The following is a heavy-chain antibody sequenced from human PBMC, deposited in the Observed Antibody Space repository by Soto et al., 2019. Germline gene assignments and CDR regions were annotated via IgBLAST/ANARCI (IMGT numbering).Heavy chain of an antibody. Sequence: DVVLVESGGGLVNPGGSLRLSCAASGFTFSKAWLSWVRQAPGKGLEWVGHIGDNTESGKTDYAAPVKGRFTISRDDSKNTVYLQMNSLRTEYTAVYYCTISGGYSSSHHWFDPWGEGTPVIVSS. CDR2: IGDNTESGKT. D-gene: IGHD6-13*01. J-gene: IGHJ5*02. CDR1: GFTFSKAW. CDR3: TISGGYSSSHHWFDP. V-gene: IGHV3-15*04.